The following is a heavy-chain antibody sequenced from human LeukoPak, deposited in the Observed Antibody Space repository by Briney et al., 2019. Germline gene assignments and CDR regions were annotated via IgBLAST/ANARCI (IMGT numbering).Heavy chain of an antibody. CDR2: IYYSGST. Sequence: KPSETLSLTCTVSGGSISSSSYYWGWIRQPPGKGLEWIGSIYYSGSTYYNPSLKSRVTISVDTSKNQFSLKLSSVTAADTAVYYCARREWELLIAFDIWGQGTMVTVSS. CDR3: ARREWELLIAFDI. V-gene: IGHV4-39*01. J-gene: IGHJ3*02. D-gene: IGHD1-26*01. CDR1: GGSISSSSYY.